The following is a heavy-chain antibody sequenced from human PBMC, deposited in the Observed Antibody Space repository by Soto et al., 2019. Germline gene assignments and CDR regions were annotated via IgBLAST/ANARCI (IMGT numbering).Heavy chain of an antibody. CDR3: ARDSSYDILTGYPTYYYYYYGMDV. V-gene: IGHV3-7*01. CDR1: GFTFSSYW. CDR2: IKQDGSEK. Sequence: EVQLVESGGGLVQPGGFLRLSCAASGFTFSSYWMSWVRQAPGKGLEWVANIKQDGSEKYYVDSVKGRFTISRDNAKNSLYLQMNSLRAEDTAVYYCARDSSYDILTGYPTYYYYYYGMDVWGQGTTVTVSS. J-gene: IGHJ6*02. D-gene: IGHD3-9*01.